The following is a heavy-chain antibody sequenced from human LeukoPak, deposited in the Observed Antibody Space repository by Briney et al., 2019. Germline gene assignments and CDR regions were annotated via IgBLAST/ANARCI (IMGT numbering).Heavy chain of an antibody. J-gene: IGHJ4*02. V-gene: IGHV4-34*01. CDR2: INHSGST. CDR1: GGSFSGYY. D-gene: IGHD1-26*01. Sequence: SETLSLTCAVYGGSFSGYYWSWIRQPPGKGLEWIGEINHSGSTNYNPSLKSRVTISVDTSKNQFSLKLSSVTAADTAVYYCARDGGSYVPVDYWGQGTLVTVSS. CDR3: ARDGGSYVPVDY.